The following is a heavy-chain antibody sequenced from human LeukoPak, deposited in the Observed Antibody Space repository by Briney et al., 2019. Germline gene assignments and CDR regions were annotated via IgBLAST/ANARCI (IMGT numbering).Heavy chain of an antibody. V-gene: IGHV3-30*02. CDR1: GFTFSSYG. CDR3: AKDSNRGYASVGPNE. Sequence: PGGSLRLSCAASGFTFSSYGMHWVRQAPGKGLEWVAFARYDESEKYYGDSVRGRFTISRDNSRNILYLEMDSLTAEDTGVYSCAKDSNRGYASVGPNEWGPGTPVVVSS. CDR2: ARYDESEK. J-gene: IGHJ4*02. D-gene: IGHD2-15*01.